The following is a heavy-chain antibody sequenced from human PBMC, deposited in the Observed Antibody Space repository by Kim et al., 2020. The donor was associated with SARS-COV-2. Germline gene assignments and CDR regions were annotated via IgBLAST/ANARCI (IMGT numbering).Heavy chain of an antibody. Sequence: GGSLRLSCAASGFTFSSYSMNWVRQAPGKGLEWVSYISSSSSTIYYADSVKGRFTISRDNAKNLLYLQMNSLRDEDTAVYYCARYPLYSYGYYGMDVWGQGTTVTVSS. D-gene: IGHD5-18*01. J-gene: IGHJ6*02. CDR1: GFTFSSYS. CDR2: ISSSSSTI. V-gene: IGHV3-48*02. CDR3: ARYPLYSYGYYGMDV.